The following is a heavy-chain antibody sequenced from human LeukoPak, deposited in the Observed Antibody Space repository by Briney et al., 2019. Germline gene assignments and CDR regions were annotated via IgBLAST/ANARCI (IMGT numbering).Heavy chain of an antibody. CDR1: GGTFSSYA. V-gene: IGHV1-69*13. J-gene: IGHJ4*02. CDR3: ARGPPYYYDSSGYYPY. D-gene: IGHD3-22*01. CDR2: IIPIFGTA. Sequence: SVKVSCKASGGTFSSYAISWVRQAPGQGLEWMGGIIPIFGTANYAQKFQGRVTITADESTSTAYMELGSLRSEDTAVYYCARGPPYYYDSSGYYPYWGQGTLVTVSS.